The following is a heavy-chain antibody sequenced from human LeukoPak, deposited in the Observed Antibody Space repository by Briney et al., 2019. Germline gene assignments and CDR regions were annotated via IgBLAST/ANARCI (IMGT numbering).Heavy chain of an antibody. Sequence: GASLQISSKGSGYSFPTYWIAWVRRMPGKGREWMGIIYPDESNIRYSPSFQGQVTISADKSISTAYLLWSSLKASDTAMYYCARPPSRGYSSSFEYWGQGTLVTVSS. CDR2: IYPDESNI. CDR1: GYSFPTYW. V-gene: IGHV5-51*01. J-gene: IGHJ4*02. CDR3: ARPPSRGYSSSFEY. D-gene: IGHD2-2*03.